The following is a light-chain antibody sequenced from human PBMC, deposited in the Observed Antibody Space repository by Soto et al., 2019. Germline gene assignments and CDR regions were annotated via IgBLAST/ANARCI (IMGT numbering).Light chain of an antibody. Sequence: DIVLTQSQDTLSLSPGQSATLSCRASQSVSGNYLAWYQQKPGQSPRLLIYGSSDRATGIPARFSGSGSGTDFTLTISRVEPEEFAVYYFQQYGNSPAYTFGQGTKLEIK. J-gene: IGKJ2*01. CDR1: QSVSGNY. V-gene: IGKV3-20*01. CDR2: GSS. CDR3: QQYGNSPAYT.